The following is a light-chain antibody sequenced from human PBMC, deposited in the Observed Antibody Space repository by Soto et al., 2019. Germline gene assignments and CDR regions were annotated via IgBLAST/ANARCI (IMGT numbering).Light chain of an antibody. CDR3: QQYNNLPPRGT. V-gene: IGKV3-15*01. Sequence: EIVMTQSPATLSVSPGERATLTCRASQSVSSNLAWYQQIPGQAPRLLIYGASTRATGIPARFSGSGSGTDFTLTISSLQSEDFAVYYCQQYNNLPPRGTFGQGTKVEIK. J-gene: IGKJ1*01. CDR2: GAS. CDR1: QSVSSN.